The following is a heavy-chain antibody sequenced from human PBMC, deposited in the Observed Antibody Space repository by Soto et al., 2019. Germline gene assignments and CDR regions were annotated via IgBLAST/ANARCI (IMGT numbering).Heavy chain of an antibody. CDR2: IIPIFGTA. CDR3: ARVDVDTAMVGKDYYFDY. Sequence: QVQLVQSGAEVKKPGSSVKVSCKASGGTLSSYAISSVRQAPGQGLEWMGGIIPIFGTANYAQKFQGRVTITADESTSRGYMELSSLRWEDTAVYYWARVDVDTAMVGKDYYFDYWGQGTLVTVSS. V-gene: IGHV1-69*12. CDR1: GGTLSSYA. D-gene: IGHD5-18*01. J-gene: IGHJ4*02.